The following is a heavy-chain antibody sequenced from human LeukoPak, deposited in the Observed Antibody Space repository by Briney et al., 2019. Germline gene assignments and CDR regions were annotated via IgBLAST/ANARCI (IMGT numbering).Heavy chain of an antibody. CDR3: ARDLEVRGELLYYFDY. J-gene: IGHJ4*02. Sequence: GGSLRLSCAASGFTFSSYWMHWVRQAPGKGLVLVSRINSDGSSTSYADSVKGRFTISRDNAKNTLYLQMNSLRAEDTAVYYCARDLEVRGELLYYFDYWGQGTLVTVSS. CDR2: INSDGSST. D-gene: IGHD3-10*01. CDR1: GFTFSSYW. V-gene: IGHV3-74*01.